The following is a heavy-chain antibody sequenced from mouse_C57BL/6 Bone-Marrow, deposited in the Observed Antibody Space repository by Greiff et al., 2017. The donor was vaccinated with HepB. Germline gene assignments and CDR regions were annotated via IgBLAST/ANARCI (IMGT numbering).Heavy chain of an antibody. V-gene: IGHV1-15*01. Sequence: QVHVKQSGAELVRPGASVTLSCKASGYTFTDYEMHWVKQTPVHGLEWIGAIDPETGGTAYNQKFKGKAILTADKSSSTAYMELRSLTSEDSAVYYCTGDYDGYYGAMDYWGQGTSVTVSS. D-gene: IGHD2-3*01. CDR2: IDPETGGT. CDR1: GYTFTDYE. J-gene: IGHJ4*01. CDR3: TGDYDGYYGAMDY.